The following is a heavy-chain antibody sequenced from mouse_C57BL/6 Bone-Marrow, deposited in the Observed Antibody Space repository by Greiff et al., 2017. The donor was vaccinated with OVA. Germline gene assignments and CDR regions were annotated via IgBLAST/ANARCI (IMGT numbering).Heavy chain of an antibody. CDR1: GYTFTSYW. CDR3: AFYDGYYVRAMDY. Sequence: QVQLKQPGAELVKPGAPVKLSCKASGYTFTSYWMHWVKQRPGQGLEWIGMIYPNSGSTNYNEKFKSKATLTVDKSSSTAYMQLSSLTSEDSAVYYCAFYDGYYVRAMDYWGQGTSVTVSS. J-gene: IGHJ4*01. CDR2: IYPNSGST. D-gene: IGHD2-3*01. V-gene: IGHV1-64*01.